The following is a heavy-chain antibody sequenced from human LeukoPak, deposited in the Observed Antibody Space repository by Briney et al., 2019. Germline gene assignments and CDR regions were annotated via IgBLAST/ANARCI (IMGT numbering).Heavy chain of an antibody. CDR2: VRYDGSNK. CDR3: AKDPSGELHLFEYFQH. CDR1: GFTFSSYG. D-gene: IGHD1-26*01. V-gene: IGHV3-30*02. J-gene: IGHJ1*01. Sequence: GGSLRLSCAASGFTFSSYGMHWVRQAPGKGLEWVAFVRYDGSNKYYADSVKGRFTISRDNSKNTLYLQMNSLRAEDTAVYYCAKDPSGELHLFEYFQHWGQGTLVTVSS.